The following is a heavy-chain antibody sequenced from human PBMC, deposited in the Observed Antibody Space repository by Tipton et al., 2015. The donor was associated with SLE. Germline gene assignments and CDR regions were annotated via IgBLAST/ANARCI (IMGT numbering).Heavy chain of an antibody. CDR1: GGSLSRYY. CDR2: IYTDGTT. Sequence: TLSLTCTVSGGSLSRYYWSWIRQPAGKGLEWIGRIYTDGTTNYNPSLKSRVTISLDTSRNQFSLKVRSLTAADTAVYYCARAPEGDLLGGMDVWGQGTPVTVSS. J-gene: IGHJ6*02. D-gene: IGHD3-16*01. V-gene: IGHV4-4*07. CDR3: ARAPEGDLLGGMDV.